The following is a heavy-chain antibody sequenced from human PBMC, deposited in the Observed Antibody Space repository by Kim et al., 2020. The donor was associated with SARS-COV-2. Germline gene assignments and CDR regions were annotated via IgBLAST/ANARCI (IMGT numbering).Heavy chain of an antibody. D-gene: IGHD5-18*01. J-gene: IGHJ4*02. Sequence: SETLSLTCTVYGGSISSSNYYWGWMRPPPGMGLDWIVNICYSRNTYYNPSLKIRVTIYAATTKNQFSLKLSSVTAADTAVYSCARCGTAMVMDFWGQGTLVNVFS. CDR1: GGSISSSNYY. V-gene: IGHV4-39*01. CDR2: ICYSRNT. CDR3: ARCGTAMVMDF.